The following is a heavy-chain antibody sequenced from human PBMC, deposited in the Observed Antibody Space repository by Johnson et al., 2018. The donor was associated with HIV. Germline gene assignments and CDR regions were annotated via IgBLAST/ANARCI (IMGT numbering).Heavy chain of an antibody. CDR1: GFTFDDYA. J-gene: IGHJ3*02. CDR3: AKGRVGGSDWDAFDI. Sequence: VQLVESGGGLVQPGRSLRLSCAASGFTFDDYAMHWVRQAPGKGLEWVSGISWNSGSIGYADSVKGRFTISRDNAKTSLYLQMNSLRAEDTALYYCAKGRVGGSDWDAFDIWGQGTMVTVSS. D-gene: IGHD1-26*01. CDR2: ISWNSGSI. V-gene: IGHV3-9*01.